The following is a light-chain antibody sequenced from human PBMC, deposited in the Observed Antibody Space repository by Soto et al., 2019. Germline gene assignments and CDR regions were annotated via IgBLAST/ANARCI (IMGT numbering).Light chain of an antibody. V-gene: IGKV3-11*01. CDR1: QSVSSY. CDR3: QQRTNWRIT. Sequence: EIVLTQSPGTLSLYPGERATLSCRASQSVSSYLAWYQQKPGQAPRLLMYEASNRATGIPARFSGSGSGTDFTLTISSLEPEDFAVYYCQQRTNWRITFGQGTRLEI. J-gene: IGKJ5*01. CDR2: EAS.